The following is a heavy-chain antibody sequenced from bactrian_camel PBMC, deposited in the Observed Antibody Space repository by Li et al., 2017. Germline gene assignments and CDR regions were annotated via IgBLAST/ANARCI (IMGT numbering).Heavy chain of an antibody. D-gene: IGHD7*01. Sequence: QVQLVESGGGSVQAGGSLRLSCARTYSGYHMAWFRQAPGLEREGVAVLLSDDTTKYADPVKGRFTISRDNAKNTLYLQLKSLKSEDTAMYYCAKGRWTDVVVAAVLNDVRGQGTQVTVSS. CDR2: LLSDDTT. CDR1: TYSGYH. J-gene: IGHJ4*01. CDR3: AKGRWTDVVVAAVLNDV. V-gene: IGHV3-3*01.